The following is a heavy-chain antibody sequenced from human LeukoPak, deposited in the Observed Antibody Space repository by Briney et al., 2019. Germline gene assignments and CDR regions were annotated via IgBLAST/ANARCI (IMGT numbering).Heavy chain of an antibody. Sequence: SETLSLTCTVSGGSISSYYWSWIRQPPGKGLEWIGYIYDSGSTYYNPSLKSRVTISVDTSKNQFSLKLSSVTAADTAVYYCASRGMAIIAFDIWGQGTMVTVSS. CDR3: ASRGMAIIAFDI. CDR1: GGSISSYY. D-gene: IGHD5-24*01. CDR2: IYDSGST. J-gene: IGHJ3*02. V-gene: IGHV4-59*01.